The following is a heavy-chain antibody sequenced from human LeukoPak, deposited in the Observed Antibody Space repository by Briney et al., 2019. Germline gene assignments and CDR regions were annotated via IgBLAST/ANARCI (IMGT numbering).Heavy chain of an antibody. CDR2: ISSTGGTA. CDR1: GFTFSSFG. J-gene: IGHJ5*02. CDR3: VRIRLGDCSGGACYELQS. D-gene: IGHD2-15*01. Sequence: QPGGSLRLSCAASGFTFSSFGMSWVRQAPGKGLEWVSAISSTGGTAYYADSVKGRFTISRDNAKNTVHLQMNSLRVEDTAVYYCVRIRLGDCSGGACYELQSWGQGTLVTVSS. V-gene: IGHV3-23*01.